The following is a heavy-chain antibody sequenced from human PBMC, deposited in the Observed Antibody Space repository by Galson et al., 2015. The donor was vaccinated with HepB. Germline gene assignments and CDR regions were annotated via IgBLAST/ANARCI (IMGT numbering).Heavy chain of an antibody. CDR1: GFSFTTYN. D-gene: IGHD1-1*01. V-gene: IGHV3-30*04. CDR3: ARDFNWNYDY. CDR2: ISGDGKTT. Sequence: SLRLSCAASGFSFTTYNMHWVRQGPVKGLEWLAIISGDGKTTFYADSVRGRFIISRDNSKNTLFLQMHSLRPEDTAVYYCARDFNWNYDYWGQGTLVTVSS. J-gene: IGHJ4*02.